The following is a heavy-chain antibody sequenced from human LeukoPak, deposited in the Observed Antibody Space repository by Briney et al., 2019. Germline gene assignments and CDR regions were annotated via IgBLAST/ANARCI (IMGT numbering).Heavy chain of an antibody. D-gene: IGHD3-22*01. CDR2: INPNSGGT. CDR3: AREYLGDYYDSSGYYPFDY. V-gene: IGHV1-2*02. CDR1: GYTFTGYY. Sequence: ASVKVCCKASGYTFTGYYMHWVRQAPGQGLEWMGWINPNSGGTNYAQKFQGRVTMTRDTSISTAYMELSRLRSDDTAVYYCAREYLGDYYDSSGYYPFDYWGQGTLVTVSS. J-gene: IGHJ4*02.